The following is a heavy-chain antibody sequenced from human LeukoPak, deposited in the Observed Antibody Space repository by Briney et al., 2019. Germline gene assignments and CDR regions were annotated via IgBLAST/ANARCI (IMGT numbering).Heavy chain of an antibody. Sequence: ASVKVSCKASGYTFISYDINWVRQATGQGLEWMGWMNPNSGNTGYAQKFQGRVTITRNTSISTAYMELSSLRSEDTAVYYCARGPRYLYMDVWGKGTTVTVSS. CDR3: ARGPRYLYMDV. J-gene: IGHJ6*03. V-gene: IGHV1-8*03. CDR1: GYTFISYD. D-gene: IGHD1-1*01. CDR2: MNPNSGNT.